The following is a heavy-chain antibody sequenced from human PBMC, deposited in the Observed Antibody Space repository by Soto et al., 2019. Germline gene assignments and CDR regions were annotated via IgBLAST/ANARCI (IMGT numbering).Heavy chain of an antibody. J-gene: IGHJ4*02. CDR2: INAGNGNT. V-gene: IGHV1-3*05. CDR3: ARGESVVGDY. CDR1: GYTFTSYA. Sequence: QVQLVQSGAEEKKPGASVKVSCKASGYTFTSYAMHWVRQAPGQRLDWMGWINAGNGNTKRSQKFQHRVTINSDTSASTAYMELSSLRTEDTAVYYCARGESVVGDYWGQGTMVTVSS. D-gene: IGHD2-15*01.